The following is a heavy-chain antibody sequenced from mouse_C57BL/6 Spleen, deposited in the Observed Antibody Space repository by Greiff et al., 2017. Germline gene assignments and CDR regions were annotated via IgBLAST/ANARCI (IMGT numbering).Heavy chain of an antibody. CDR2: INYDGSST. V-gene: IGHV5-16*01. D-gene: IGHD1-1*01. CDR1: GFTFSDYY. CDR3: ARDNYGRLYWYFDV. Sequence: EVQRVESEGGLVQPGSSMKLSCTASGFTFSDYYMAWVRQVPEKGLEWVANINYDGSSTYYLDSLKSRFIISRDNAKNILYLQMSSLKSEDTATYYCARDNYGRLYWYFDVWGTGTTVTVSS. J-gene: IGHJ1*03.